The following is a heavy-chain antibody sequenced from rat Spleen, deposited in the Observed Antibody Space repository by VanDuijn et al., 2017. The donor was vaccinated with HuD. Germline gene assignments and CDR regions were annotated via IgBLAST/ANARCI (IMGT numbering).Heavy chain of an antibody. CDR2: ISHDGSIT. V-gene: IGHV5-29*01. D-gene: IGHD1-1*01. J-gene: IGHJ3*01. CDR3: TRLYYSNWFAY. Sequence: EVQLVESDGGLVQPGRSLKLSCAGSGFTFSDTYMDWVRQAPTKGLEWVVTISHDGSITYYRYPEKGRFTIPRYNSKRTQYLQMDRLRSEDTDTYYCTRLYYSNWFAYWGQGTLVTVSS. CDR1: GFTFSDTY.